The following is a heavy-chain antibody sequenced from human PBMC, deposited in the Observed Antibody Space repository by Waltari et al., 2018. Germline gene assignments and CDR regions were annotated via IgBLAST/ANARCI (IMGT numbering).Heavy chain of an antibody. J-gene: IGHJ3*02. CDR3: ARDHHYYDSSGEGYDAFDI. D-gene: IGHD3-22*01. CDR1: GGTFSSYA. CDR2: IIPIFGTA. V-gene: IGHV1-69*01. Sequence: QVQLVQSGAEVKKPGSSVKVSCKASGGTFSSYAISWVRQAPGQGLEWMGGIIPIFGTANYAQKFQGRVTITADESTSTAYMELSSLRSEDTAVYYCARDHHYYDSSGEGYDAFDIWGQGTMVTVSS.